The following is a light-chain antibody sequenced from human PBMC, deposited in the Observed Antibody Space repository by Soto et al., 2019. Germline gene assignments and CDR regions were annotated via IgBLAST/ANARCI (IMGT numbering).Light chain of an antibody. CDR2: DSN. CDR3: GSWDSSLSAYV. J-gene: IGLJ1*01. CDR1: DSNIGNNY. Sequence: QSVLTQPPSVSAAPGQRVTISCSGSDSNIGNNYVSWYQHLPGTAPKLLIYDSNKRPSGIPDRFSGSKSGTSATLGITGFQTGDEADYYCGSWDSSLSAYVFGTGTKVTVL. V-gene: IGLV1-51*01.